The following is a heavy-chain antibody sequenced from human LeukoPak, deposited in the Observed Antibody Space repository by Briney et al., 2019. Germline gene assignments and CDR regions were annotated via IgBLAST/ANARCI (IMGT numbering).Heavy chain of an antibody. CDR2: ISSSGVSM. D-gene: IGHD6-19*01. V-gene: IGHV3-48*03. J-gene: IGHJ3*02. CDR1: GFTFSDYE. Sequence: GGSLRLSCAASGFTFSDYEMNWVRQAPGKGLEWVSYISSSGVSMFYADSVRGRFTISRDNVDNSLVLQMNSLRAEDTAVYYCARGKSYSSGWVLRAFDIWGQGTMVTVSS. CDR3: ARGKSYSSGWVLRAFDI.